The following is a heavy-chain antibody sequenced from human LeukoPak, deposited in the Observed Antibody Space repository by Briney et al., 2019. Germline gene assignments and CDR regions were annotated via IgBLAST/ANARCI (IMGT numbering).Heavy chain of an antibody. Sequence: SETLSLTCTVSGGSISSYYWSWIRQPPGKGLEWIGYIYYTGSTNYNPALKSRVTISVDTSKNQFSLKLTSVTAADTAVYYCARYGYSYGSQFDYWGQGTLVTVSS. J-gene: IGHJ4*02. D-gene: IGHD5-18*01. CDR1: GGSISSYY. CDR2: IYYTGST. V-gene: IGHV4-59*08. CDR3: ARYGYSYGSQFDY.